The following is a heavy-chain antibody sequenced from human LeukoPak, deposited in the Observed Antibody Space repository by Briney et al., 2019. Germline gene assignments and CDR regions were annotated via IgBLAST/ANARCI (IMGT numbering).Heavy chain of an antibody. CDR2: IVVGSGNT. CDR3: AAAWGGYDSSGPHYGMDV. D-gene: IGHD3-22*01. Sequence: EASVKVSCKASGFTFTSSAVQWVRQARGQRLEWIGWIVVGSGNTNYAQKFQERVTITRDMSTSTAYMELSSLRSEDTAVYYCAAAWGGYDSSGPHYGMDVWGQGTTVTVSS. V-gene: IGHV1-58*01. CDR1: GFTFTSSA. J-gene: IGHJ6*02.